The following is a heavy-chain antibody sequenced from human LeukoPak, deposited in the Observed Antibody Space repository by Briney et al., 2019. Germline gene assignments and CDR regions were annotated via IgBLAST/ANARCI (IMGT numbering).Heavy chain of an antibody. CDR3: ARADPFDY. Sequence: PSETLSLTCPVYGGSFTGYYWSWLRQPPGQGLEWIGEINLSGSTNYNPSLTSRVTISVDTSKNQSSLKLSSVAAADTAVYYCARADPFDYWGQGTLVTVSS. V-gene: IGHV4-34*01. CDR2: INLSGST. CDR1: GGSFTGYY. J-gene: IGHJ4*02.